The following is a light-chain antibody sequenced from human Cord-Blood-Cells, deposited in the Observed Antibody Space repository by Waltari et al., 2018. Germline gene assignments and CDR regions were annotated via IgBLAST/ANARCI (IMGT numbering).Light chain of an antibody. CDR3: QQYYSTPWT. V-gene: IGKV4-1*01. J-gene: IGKJ1*01. CDR1: QSVLYSSNNKND. CDR2: WAS. Sequence: DIVMTHASDAMAVARGEGATSNCKCSQSVLYSSNNKNDLAWYQQKPGQPPNLLSYWASTRESGVPDRFSGSGSGTDFTLTISSLQAEDVAVYYCQQYYSTPWTFGQGTKVEIK.